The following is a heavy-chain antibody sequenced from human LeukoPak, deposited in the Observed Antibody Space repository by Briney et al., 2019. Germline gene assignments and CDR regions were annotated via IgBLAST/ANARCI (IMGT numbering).Heavy chain of an antibody. CDR2: ISPSGGST. Sequence: GASVKVSCKASGYTLTSYYMHWVRQAPGQGLEWMGIISPSGGSTSYAQKFQGRVTMTRDTSTSTVYMELSSLRSDDTAVYYCARAELLRGPSDYWGQGTLVTVSS. D-gene: IGHD3-10*01. CDR1: GYTLTSYY. V-gene: IGHV1-46*01. J-gene: IGHJ4*02. CDR3: ARAELLRGPSDY.